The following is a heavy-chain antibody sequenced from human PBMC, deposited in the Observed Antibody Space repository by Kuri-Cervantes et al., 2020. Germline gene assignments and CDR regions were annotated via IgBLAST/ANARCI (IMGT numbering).Heavy chain of an antibody. CDR2: IIPIFGAA. D-gene: IGHD4-11*01. J-gene: IGHJ6*03. V-gene: IGHV1-69*05. Sequence: SVKVSCKASGGTFSNYAISWVRQAPGQGLEWMGGIIPIFGAANYAQKFQGRVTIATDESTSTAYMELSSLRSEDTAVYYCAREYYSKYYYYYYMDVWGKGTTVTVSS. CDR3: AREYYSKYYYYYYMDV. CDR1: GGTFSNYA.